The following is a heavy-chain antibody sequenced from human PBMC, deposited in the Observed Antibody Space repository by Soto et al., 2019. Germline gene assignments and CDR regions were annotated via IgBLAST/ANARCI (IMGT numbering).Heavy chain of an antibody. CDR3: ARYSDGILNSDAFDI. D-gene: IGHD1-20*01. Sequence: EVQLVESGGGLVQPGGSLRLSCEASGFTFSHYWMTWVRQAPGKGLEWVTNIKEDGSEKYYVDSVKGRFTVSRDNAKNSLYLEMNSLRAEDTAMYYCARYSDGILNSDAFDIWGLGTMVTVSS. V-gene: IGHV3-7*03. CDR1: GFTFSHYW. J-gene: IGHJ3*02. CDR2: IKEDGSEK.